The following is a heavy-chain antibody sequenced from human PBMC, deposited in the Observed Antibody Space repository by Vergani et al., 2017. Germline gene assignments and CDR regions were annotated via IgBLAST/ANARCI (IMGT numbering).Heavy chain of an antibody. V-gene: IGHV3-66*02. CDR2: IYSGGST. D-gene: IGHD2-15*01. CDR1: GFTVSSNY. Sequence: EVQLVESGGGLVQPGGSLRLSCAASGFTVSSNYMSWVRQAPGKGLEWVSVIYSGGSTYSAASVKGRFTLSRDNSKNTLYLQMNSLRAEDTAVYYCARAPSDIVVVVAAHWFDPWGQGTLVTVSS. CDR3: ARAPSDIVVVVAAHWFDP. J-gene: IGHJ5*02.